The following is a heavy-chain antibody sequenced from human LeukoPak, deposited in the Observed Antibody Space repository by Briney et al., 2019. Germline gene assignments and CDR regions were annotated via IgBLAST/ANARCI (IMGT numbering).Heavy chain of an antibody. D-gene: IGHD5-18*01. CDR3: TTDGYTAMVLDY. CDR1: GVTISNVW. CDR2: IKSKTDGGTT. V-gene: IGHV3-15*01. J-gene: IGHJ4*02. Sequence: GGSLRLSCAASGVTISNVWMSWVRQAPGKGLEWVGRIKSKTDGGTTDYAAPVKGRFTISRDDSKNTLYLQMNSLKTEDTAVYYCTTDGYTAMVLDYWGQGTLVTVSS.